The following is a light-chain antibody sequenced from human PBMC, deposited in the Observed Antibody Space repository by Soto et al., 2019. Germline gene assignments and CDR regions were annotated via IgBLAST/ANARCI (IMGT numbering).Light chain of an antibody. CDR1: QGISSW. J-gene: IGKJ4*01. CDR3: QQANSFPLT. V-gene: IGKV1-12*01. Sequence: DILMTQSPSSVSASVGDRVTITCRASQGISSWLVWYQQKPEKAPKLVIYDASSWQSGAPSRFSGSGSGTDFTLTISSLQPEDFATYYCQQANSFPLTFGGGTKVEI. CDR2: DAS.